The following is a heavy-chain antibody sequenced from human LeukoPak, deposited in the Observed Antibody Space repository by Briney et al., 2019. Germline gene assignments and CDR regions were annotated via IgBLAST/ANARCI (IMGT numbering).Heavy chain of an antibody. CDR1: GFTFSSYG. Sequence: GGSLRLSCAASGFTFSSYGMHWVGQAPGKGLEWVAVISYDGSNKYYADSVKGRFTISRDNSKNTLYLQMNSLRAEDTAVYYCAKTSGSYYYFDYWGQGTLVTVSS. J-gene: IGHJ4*02. V-gene: IGHV3-30*18. CDR3: AKTSGSYYYFDY. D-gene: IGHD1-26*01. CDR2: ISYDGSNK.